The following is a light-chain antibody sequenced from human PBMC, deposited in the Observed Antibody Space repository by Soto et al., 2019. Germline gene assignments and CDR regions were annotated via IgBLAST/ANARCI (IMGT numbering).Light chain of an antibody. J-gene: IGLJ3*02. Sequence: QSALTQPASVSGSPGQSITISCTGTSSDVGGYNYVSWYQQHPGKAPKLMIYEVSNRPSGVSNRFSGSKSGNTASLTISGLQAEDEADYYCSSCTSTGTVWVFGGGTQLTVL. CDR3: SSCTSTGTVWV. CDR2: EVS. CDR1: SSDVGGYNY. V-gene: IGLV2-14*01.